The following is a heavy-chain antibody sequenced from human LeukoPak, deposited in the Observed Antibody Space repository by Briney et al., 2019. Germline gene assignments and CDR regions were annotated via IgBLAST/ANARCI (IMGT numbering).Heavy chain of an antibody. V-gene: IGHV1-18*01. D-gene: IGHD6-13*01. J-gene: IGHJ6*03. CDR3: ARTQYSSSWPYYYYYYMDV. Sequence: ASVKVSCKASGYTFTSYDINWVRQATGQGLEWMGWISAYNGNTNYAQKLQGRVTMTTDTSTSTAYMELRSLRSDDTAVYYCARTQYSSSWPYYYYYYMDVWGKGTTVTVSS. CDR1: GYTFTSYD. CDR2: ISAYNGNT.